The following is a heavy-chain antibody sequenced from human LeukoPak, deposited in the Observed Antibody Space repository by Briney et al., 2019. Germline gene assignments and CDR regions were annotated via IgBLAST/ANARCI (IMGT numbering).Heavy chain of an antibody. CDR3: ARESRQWLVLGGVDY. D-gene: IGHD6-19*01. J-gene: IGHJ4*02. Sequence: TPGGSLRLSCAASGFTFNDYYMSWIRQAPGKGLEWVSYMSSSGSTIYYADSVKGRFTISRDNAKNSLYLQMNSLRAEDTAVYYCARESRQWLVLGGVDYWGQGTLVTVSS. V-gene: IGHV3-11*04. CDR2: MSSSGSTI. CDR1: GFTFNDYY.